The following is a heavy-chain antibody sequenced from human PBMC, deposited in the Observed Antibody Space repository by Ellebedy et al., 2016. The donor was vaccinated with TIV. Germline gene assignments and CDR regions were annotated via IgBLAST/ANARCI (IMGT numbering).Heavy chain of an antibody. J-gene: IGHJ3*02. CDR1: RFSFSSYW. CDR3: ATDGSFGDYLSPTHAFVI. D-gene: IGHD4-17*01. Sequence: GGSLRLSCAASRFSFSSYWMSWVRQAPGKGLEWVANINQDGSEKQYVDSVKGRFTISRDNAKNSLYLHMNGLRAEDTAVYYCATDGSFGDYLSPTHAFVIWGQGTMVTVSS. V-gene: IGHV3-7*01. CDR2: INQDGSEK.